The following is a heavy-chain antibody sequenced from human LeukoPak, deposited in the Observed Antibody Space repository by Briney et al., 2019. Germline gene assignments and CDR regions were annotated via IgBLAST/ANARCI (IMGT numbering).Heavy chain of an antibody. CDR1: GYTFTSYG. J-gene: IGHJ5*02. D-gene: IGHD3-22*01. V-gene: IGHV1-18*01. Sequence: ASVKVSCKASGYTFTSYGISWVRQAPGQGLEWMGWISAYNGNTNYGQKLQGRVTMTTDISTSTAYMELRSLRSDDTAVYYCARDIDSSGSNWFDPWGQGTLVTVSS. CDR3: ARDIDSSGSNWFDP. CDR2: ISAYNGNT.